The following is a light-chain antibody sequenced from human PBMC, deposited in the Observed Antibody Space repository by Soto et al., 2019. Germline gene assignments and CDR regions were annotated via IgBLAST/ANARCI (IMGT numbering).Light chain of an antibody. CDR3: QQANSFPRT. Sequence: DIHMTQSPSTLSASVGDRVTITCRASQSISSWLAWYQQKPGKAPKLLIYKASRLESGVPSRFRGSGSGTDFTLTISSLQPEDFATYYCQQANSFPRTFGQGTRLEIK. CDR2: KAS. V-gene: IGKV1-5*03. CDR1: QSISSW. J-gene: IGKJ5*01.